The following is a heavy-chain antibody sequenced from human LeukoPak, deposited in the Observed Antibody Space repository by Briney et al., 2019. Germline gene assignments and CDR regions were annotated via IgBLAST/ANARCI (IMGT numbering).Heavy chain of an antibody. CDR1: GFTFSDYY. J-gene: IGHJ4*02. Sequence: PGGSLRLSCAASGFTFSDYYMSWIRQAPGKGLEWVSSISSSNSSIYYADSVRGRFTISRDNAKNSLYLQMNSLRAEDTAVYYCARRVTPNSFDYWGQGTLVTVSS. CDR3: ARRVTPNSFDY. D-gene: IGHD2-21*02. V-gene: IGHV3-11*04. CDR2: ISSSNSSI.